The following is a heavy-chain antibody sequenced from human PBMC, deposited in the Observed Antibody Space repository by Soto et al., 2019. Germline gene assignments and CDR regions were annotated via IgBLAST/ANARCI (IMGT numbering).Heavy chain of an antibody. J-gene: IGHJ3*02. CDR1: GFTFSSYA. CDR3: ASSHQPGYCSSISCYFPAVDI. D-gene: IGHD2-2*01. Sequence: PGGSLRLSCAASGFTFSSYAMHWVRQAPGKGLEWVAVISYDGSNKYYADSVKGRFTISRDKSKNTLYLQMNSLRAEDTAVYYCASSHQPGYCSSISCYFPAVDIWCHGTMVTVSS. V-gene: IGHV3-30-3*01. CDR2: ISYDGSNK.